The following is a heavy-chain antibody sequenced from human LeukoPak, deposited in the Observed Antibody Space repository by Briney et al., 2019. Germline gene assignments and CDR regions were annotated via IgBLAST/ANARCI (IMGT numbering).Heavy chain of an antibody. D-gene: IGHD5-18*01. CDR3: ARAGDRHSYGHLAPFDY. J-gene: IGHJ4*02. CDR1: GFTFSSYA. CDR2: ISYDGSNK. Sequence: GGSLRLSCAASGFTFSSYAMHWVRQAPGKGLEWVAVISYDGSNKYYADSVKGRFTISRDNSKNTLYLQMNSLRAEDTAVYYCARAGDRHSYGHLAPFDYWGQGTLVTVSS. V-gene: IGHV3-30-3*01.